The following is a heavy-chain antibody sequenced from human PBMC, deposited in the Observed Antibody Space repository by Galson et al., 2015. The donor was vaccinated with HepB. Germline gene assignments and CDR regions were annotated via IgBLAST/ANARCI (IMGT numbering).Heavy chain of an antibody. V-gene: IGHV4-59*12. J-gene: IGHJ4*02. Sequence: SETLSLTCTVSGDSIGTYYWTWIRQSPGKGLEWIGYVSYTGSTNYNPSLKSRVTISVDTSKNQFSLRLSSVTAADTAVYYCARASLAAAGKGRVMDYWGQGTLVTVSS. CDR1: GDSIGTYY. CDR3: ARASLAAAGKGRVMDY. CDR2: VSYTGST. D-gene: IGHD6-13*01.